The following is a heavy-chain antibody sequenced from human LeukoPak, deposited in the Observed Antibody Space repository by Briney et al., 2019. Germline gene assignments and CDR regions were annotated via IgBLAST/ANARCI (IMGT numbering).Heavy chain of an antibody. Sequence: SETLSLTCTVSGYSISSGYCWGWIRQPPGKGLEWIGSIYHSGSTYCNPSLKSRVTISVDTSKNQFSLKLSSVTAADTAVYYCARDQYYDSSGHDYWGQGTLVTVSS. J-gene: IGHJ4*02. D-gene: IGHD3-22*01. CDR3: ARDQYYDSSGHDY. CDR1: GYSISSGYC. V-gene: IGHV4-38-2*02. CDR2: IYHSGST.